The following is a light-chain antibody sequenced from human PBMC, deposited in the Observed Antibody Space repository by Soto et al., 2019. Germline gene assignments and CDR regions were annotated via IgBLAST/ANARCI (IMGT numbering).Light chain of an antibody. CDR2: DVS. J-gene: IGLJ1*01. V-gene: IGLV2-11*02. CDR3: CSYAGSSFV. Sequence: QSVLTQPRSVSGAPGQSVTISCTGTSSDVGGYNYVSWYQQNPGKAPKLMIYDVSKRPSGVPDRFSGPKSGNTASLTISGLQAEDEADYYCCSYAGSSFVFGTGTKVTVL. CDR1: SSDVGGYNY.